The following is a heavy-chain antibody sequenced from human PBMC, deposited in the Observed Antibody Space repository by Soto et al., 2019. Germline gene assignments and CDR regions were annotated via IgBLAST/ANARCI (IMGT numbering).Heavy chain of an antibody. J-gene: IGHJ3*02. D-gene: IGHD6-13*01. V-gene: IGHV2-5*02. CDR2: IYWDDDK. Sequence: SGPTLVNPPQPLTLTCTFAGFSLSTSGVGVGWIRQPPGKALEWLALIYWDDDKRYSPSLKSRLTITKDTSKNQVVLTMTNMDPVDTATYYCAHSQEYASSSWYWAVGRGAFDIWGQGTMVTVSS. CDR1: GFSLSTSGVG. CDR3: AHSQEYASSSWYWAVGRGAFDI.